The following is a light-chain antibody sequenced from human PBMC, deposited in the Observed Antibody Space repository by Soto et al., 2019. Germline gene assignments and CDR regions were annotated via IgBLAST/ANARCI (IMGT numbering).Light chain of an antibody. CDR3: QQFSDWPPYT. Sequence: ETVMTQSPATLSVSPGERATLSCRASQNVFTNVACYQQKPGQAPRLLIYRPSTRATGVPARFSGSGSGTEFTLTISSLQSEDFALYFCQQFSDWPPYTFGQGTKLEIK. J-gene: IGKJ2*01. V-gene: IGKV3-15*01. CDR2: RPS. CDR1: QNVFTN.